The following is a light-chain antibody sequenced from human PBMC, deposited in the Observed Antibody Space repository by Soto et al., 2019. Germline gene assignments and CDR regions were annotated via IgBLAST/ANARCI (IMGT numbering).Light chain of an antibody. CDR1: SSDVGGYNY. V-gene: IGLV2-14*01. CDR3: CSYVGASTYV. J-gene: IGLJ1*01. Sequence: QSALTQPASVSGSPGQSITISCTGTSSDVGGYNYVSWHQHHPGKAPKLLIYEVSNRPSGLSHRFSGSKSGNTASLTISGLQTGDEADYYCCSYVGASTYVFGTGTKVTVL. CDR2: EVS.